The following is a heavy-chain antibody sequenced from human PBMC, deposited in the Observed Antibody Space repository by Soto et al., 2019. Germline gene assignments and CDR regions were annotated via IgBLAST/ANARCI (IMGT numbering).Heavy chain of an antibody. J-gene: IGHJ4*02. V-gene: IGHV1-3*01. CDR1: GYTINSYT. Sequence: RASVKVSCKASGYTINSYTIHWVRQAPGQRLEWMGWINAGVGHTKYSQKFQGRVTLTTDTSARTVYMDLGSLRSEDTAVYYCAGDTPLSSALGYWGQGTLVTVSS. CDR2: INAGVGHT. CDR3: AGDTPLSSALGY. D-gene: IGHD6-13*01.